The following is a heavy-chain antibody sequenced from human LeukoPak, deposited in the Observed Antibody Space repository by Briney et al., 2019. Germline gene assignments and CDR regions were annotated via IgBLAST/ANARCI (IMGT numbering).Heavy chain of an antibody. V-gene: IGHV1-2*02. Sequence: ASVKVSCKASGYTFTGYYMHWVRQAPGQGLEWMGWINPNSGGTNYAQKFQGRVTMTRDTSISTAYMELSRLRPDDTAVYYCARDRGYNYGYGFFFDYWGQGTLVTVSS. CDR1: GYTFTGYY. J-gene: IGHJ4*02. D-gene: IGHD5-18*01. CDR3: ARDRGYNYGYGFFFDY. CDR2: INPNSGGT.